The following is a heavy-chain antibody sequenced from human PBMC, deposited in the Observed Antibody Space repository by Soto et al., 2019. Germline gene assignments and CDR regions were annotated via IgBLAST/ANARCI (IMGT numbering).Heavy chain of an antibody. CDR1: GGTFSSHS. D-gene: IGHD1-1*01. Sequence: SVKVSCKSSGGTFSSHSINWVRQAPGQGLEWMGGTIPIFGPANFAKKFQGRVTITADESTTTAYMELSSLTSEDTAVYYCATGSFTSTGGRIGYHYNAMDVWGQGTTVTVSS. J-gene: IGHJ6*02. CDR3: ATGSFTSTGGRIGYHYNAMDV. V-gene: IGHV1-69*13. CDR2: TIPIFGPA.